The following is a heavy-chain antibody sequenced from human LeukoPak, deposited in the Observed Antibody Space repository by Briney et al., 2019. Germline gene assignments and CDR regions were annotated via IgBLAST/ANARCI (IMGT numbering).Heavy chain of an antibody. CDR3: ARGRGSSAWGLYYYYGMDV. CDR2: ISSSSSTI. D-gene: IGHD6-6*01. V-gene: IGHV3-48*02. CDR1: GFTFSGYS. Sequence: PGGSLRLSCAAFGFTFSGYSMNWVRQAPGKGLEWVSYISSSSSTIYYADSVKGRFTISRDNAKNSLYLQMNSLRDEDTAVYYCARGRGSSAWGLYYYYGMDVWGQGTTVTVSS. J-gene: IGHJ6*02.